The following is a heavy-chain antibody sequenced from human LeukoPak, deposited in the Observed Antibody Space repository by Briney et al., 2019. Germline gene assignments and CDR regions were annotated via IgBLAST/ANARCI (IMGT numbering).Heavy chain of an antibody. CDR1: GVTFSSNE. Sequence: GGSLRLSCAASGVTFSSNEMNWVRQALGKGPEWVSYISSSGSSIYYADSVKGRFTISRDNAKNSLYLQMNSLRAEDTAVYYCARTLVGATNWGQGTLVTVSS. CDR2: ISSSGSSI. D-gene: IGHD1-26*01. V-gene: IGHV3-48*03. CDR3: ARTLVGATN. J-gene: IGHJ4*02.